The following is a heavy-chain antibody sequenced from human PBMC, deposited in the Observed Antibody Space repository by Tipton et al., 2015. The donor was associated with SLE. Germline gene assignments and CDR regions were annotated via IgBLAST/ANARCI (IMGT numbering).Heavy chain of an antibody. CDR1: GGSISSSSYY. CDR3: ARDSGYSSSFDY. D-gene: IGHD6-6*01. J-gene: IGHJ4*02. CDR2: IYYSGST. Sequence: TLSLTCTVSGGSISSSSYYWDWIRQPPGKGLEWIGSIYYSGSTYYNPSLKSRVTISVDTSKNQFSLKLSSVTAADTAVYYCARDSGYSSSFDYWGQGTLVTVSS. V-gene: IGHV4-39*07.